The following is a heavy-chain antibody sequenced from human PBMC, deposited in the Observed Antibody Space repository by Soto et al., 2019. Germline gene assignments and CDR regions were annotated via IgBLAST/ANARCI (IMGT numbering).Heavy chain of an antibody. Sequence: ASVKVSCKASVYTFTSYGISWVRQAPGQGFEWMGWISAYNGNTNYAQKLQGRVTMTTDTSTSTAYMELRSMRSDDTAVYYCARLLWRSGPNYYGMDFWSQGTTDPGSS. J-gene: IGHJ6*02. CDR3: ARLLWRSGPNYYGMDF. CDR2: ISAYNGNT. CDR1: VYTFTSYG. D-gene: IGHD3-10*01. V-gene: IGHV1-18*04.